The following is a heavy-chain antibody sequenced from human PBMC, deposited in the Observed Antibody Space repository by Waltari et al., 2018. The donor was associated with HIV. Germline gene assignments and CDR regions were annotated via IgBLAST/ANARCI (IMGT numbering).Heavy chain of an antibody. V-gene: IGHV1-58*02. Sequence: QMQLVQSGPEVKKPGTSVKVSCKASGFTFTSSAMQWVRQARGQRLEWIGWIVVGSGNTNYAQKFQERVTITRDMSTSTAYMELSSLRSEDTAVYYCAAVRWYYDSQPEYFQHWGQGTLVTVSS. CDR2: IVVGSGNT. J-gene: IGHJ1*01. CDR3: AAVRWYYDSQPEYFQH. D-gene: IGHD3-22*01. CDR1: GFTFTSSA.